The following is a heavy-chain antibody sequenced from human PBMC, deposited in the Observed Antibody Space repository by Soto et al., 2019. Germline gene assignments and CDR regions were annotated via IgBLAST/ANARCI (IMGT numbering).Heavy chain of an antibody. CDR1: GFTFSSYA. CDR3: AKDSWYFDL. Sequence: GSLRLSCAASGFTFSSYAMGWVRQVPGKGLVWVARIDTSGHSTNYAESVKGRFTISRGNAKNTVSLQMNSLRVEDTGVYYCAKDSWYFDLWSQGSQVTVSS. V-gene: IGHV3-74*01. CDR2: IDTSGHST. D-gene: IGHD6-13*01. J-gene: IGHJ4*02.